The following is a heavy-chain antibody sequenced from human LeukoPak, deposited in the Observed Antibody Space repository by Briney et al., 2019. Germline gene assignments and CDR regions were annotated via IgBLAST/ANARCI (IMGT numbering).Heavy chain of an antibody. Sequence: SETLSLTCAVYGGSFSGYYWGWIRQPPGKGLEWIGYIYYSGSTNYNPSLKSRVTISVDMSKNKFSLKLSSVTATDTAVYYCAREGAGAHYFDYWGQGTLVTVSS. CDR3: AREGAGAHYFDY. J-gene: IGHJ4*02. D-gene: IGHD1-26*01. CDR2: IYYSGST. CDR1: GGSFSGYY. V-gene: IGHV4-59*01.